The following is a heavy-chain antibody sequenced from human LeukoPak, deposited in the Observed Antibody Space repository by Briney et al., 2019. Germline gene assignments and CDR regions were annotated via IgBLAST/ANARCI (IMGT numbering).Heavy chain of an antibody. D-gene: IGHD6-19*01. V-gene: IGHV4-34*01. CDR2: INHSGST. CDR3: ARGLIIAVAGTSNWFDP. CDR1: GFPFSSYW. J-gene: IGHJ5*02. Sequence: GSLRLSCAASGFPFSSYWMSWIRQPPGKGLEWIGEINHSGSTNYNPSLKSRVTISVDTSKNQFSLKLSSVTAADTAVYYCARGLIIAVAGTSNWFDPWGQGTLVTVSS.